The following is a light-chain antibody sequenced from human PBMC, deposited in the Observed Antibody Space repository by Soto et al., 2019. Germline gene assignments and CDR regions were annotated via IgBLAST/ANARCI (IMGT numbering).Light chain of an antibody. CDR3: QQYGPSPLT. J-gene: IGKJ5*01. CDR1: QTINRIY. Sequence: VLTQSPGNLSLSPGERATLSCKASQTINRIYVAWYQQKPGQAPRFLIYRTSDRANGTPGRFSGSGSGTDFTITMSRLEPENFAIYYCQQYGPSPLTYGQGKRLELK. V-gene: IGKV3-20*01. CDR2: RTS.